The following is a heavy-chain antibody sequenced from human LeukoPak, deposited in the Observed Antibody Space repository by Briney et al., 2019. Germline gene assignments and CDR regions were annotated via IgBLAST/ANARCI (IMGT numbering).Heavy chain of an antibody. CDR3: ARGATTSETGYFDF. CDR2: IDQRGYT. CDR1: GGSFSRYY. V-gene: IGHV4-34*01. J-gene: IGHJ4*03. D-gene: IGHD1-1*01. Sequence: SETLSLTCAVYGGSFSRYYWSWIRQSPGNGLEWIAEIDQRGYTNYNPSVKSRLTISVDTSKNQSSLKVRSLSAAHTAVYYCARGATTSETGYFDFWGQGTPVTVSP.